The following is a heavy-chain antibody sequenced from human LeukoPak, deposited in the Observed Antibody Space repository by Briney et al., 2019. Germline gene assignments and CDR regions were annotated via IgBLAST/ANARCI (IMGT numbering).Heavy chain of an antibody. J-gene: IGHJ6*03. V-gene: IGHV3-30*01. CDR1: GFTFSSSA. Sequence: GGSLRLSCAASGFTFSSSALHWVRQAPGKGLEWVATISYAASDEYYADSVKGRFSVSRDNAMNTVDLQMNSLRAEDTALYFCVRSFYAPYYYMDVWGRGTTVTVSS. D-gene: IGHD5/OR15-5a*01. CDR2: ISYAASDE. CDR3: VRSFYAPYYYMDV.